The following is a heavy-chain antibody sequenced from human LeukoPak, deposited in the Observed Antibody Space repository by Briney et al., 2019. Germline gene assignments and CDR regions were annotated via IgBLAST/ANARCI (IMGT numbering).Heavy chain of an antibody. D-gene: IGHD5-18*01. J-gene: IGHJ4*02. CDR2: INPNSGGT. V-gene: IGHV1-2*02. Sequence: ASVKVSCKASGYTFTGYYMHWVRQAHGHGLEWMGWINPNSGGTNYAQKFQGRVTMTRDTSISTAYMELSRLRSDDTAVYYCARGAGAAMVTPDYWGQGTLVTVSS. CDR1: GYTFTGYY. CDR3: ARGAGAAMVTPDY.